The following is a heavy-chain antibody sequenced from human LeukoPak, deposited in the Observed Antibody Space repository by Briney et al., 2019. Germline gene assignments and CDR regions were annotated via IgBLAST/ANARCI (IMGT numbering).Heavy chain of an antibody. D-gene: IGHD3-10*01. CDR1: GGSISSGGYY. Sequence: SETLSLTCTVSGGSISSGGYYWSWIRQHPGKGLEWIGYIYYSGSTYYNPSLKSRVTISVDTSKNQFSLKLSSVTAADTAVYYCASVVSYGSGATENNWFDPWGQGTLVTVSS. CDR2: IYYSGST. CDR3: ASVVSYGSGATENNWFDP. V-gene: IGHV4-31*03. J-gene: IGHJ5*02.